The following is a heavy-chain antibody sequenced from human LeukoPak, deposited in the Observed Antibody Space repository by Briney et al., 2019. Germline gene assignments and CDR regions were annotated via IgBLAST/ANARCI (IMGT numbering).Heavy chain of an antibody. CDR3: ARHVGHDFWSGYRSVDP. J-gene: IGHJ5*02. D-gene: IGHD3-3*01. V-gene: IGHV4-39*01. CDR2: IYHNGST. CDR1: GGSLRRTGYC. Sequence: SETLSLTCTVSGGSLRRTGYCWGWIRQPPGKGLEWIGSIYHNGSTCNNPSLKSRVVLSVDTSKNQFSLKLSSVTAADTAVYYCARHVGHDFWSGYRSVDPWGQGTLVTVSS.